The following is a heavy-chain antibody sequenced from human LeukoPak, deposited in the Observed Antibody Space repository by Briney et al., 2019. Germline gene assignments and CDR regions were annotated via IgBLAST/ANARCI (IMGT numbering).Heavy chain of an antibody. D-gene: IGHD1-26*01. CDR3: ARGDDSGSYYYPPHFDY. CDR1: GYTFTSYY. V-gene: IGHV1-46*01. J-gene: IGHJ4*02. Sequence: ASVKVSCKASGYTFTSYYMYWVRQAPGQGLEWMGIINPSGGSTSYAQKFQGRVTMTRDTSTSTVYMELSSLRSEDTAVYYCARGDDSGSYYYPPHFDYWGQGTLVTVSS. CDR2: INPSGGST.